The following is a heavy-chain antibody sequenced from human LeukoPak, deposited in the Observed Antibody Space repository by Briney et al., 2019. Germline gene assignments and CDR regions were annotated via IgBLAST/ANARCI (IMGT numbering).Heavy chain of an antibody. D-gene: IGHD1-26*01. CDR2: IYTGGTT. CDR3: ARDNSGSYPPIFDS. Sequence: SETLSLTCTVSGYSMKYDYWSWVRQPAGKGLEWIARIYTGGTTNYNPSLKNRATISVDKSNNQFSLKLTSVTAADTAIHYCARDNSGSYPPIFDSWGQGTLVTVSS. J-gene: IGHJ4*02. CDR1: GYSMKYDY. V-gene: IGHV4-4*07.